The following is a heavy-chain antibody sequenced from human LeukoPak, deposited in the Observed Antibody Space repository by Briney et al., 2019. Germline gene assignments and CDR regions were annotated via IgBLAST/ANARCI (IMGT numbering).Heavy chain of an antibody. V-gene: IGHV4-61*02. Sequence: PSETLSLTCTVSGGSVNSGHYYWSWIRQPAGKGLEWIGRIYTSGSTNYNPSLKSRVTMSVDTSKNQFSLKLSSVTAADTAVYYCAGDAYSSSWYGGFQHWGQGTLVTVSS. CDR2: IYTSGST. J-gene: IGHJ1*01. CDR1: GGSVNSGHYY. D-gene: IGHD6-13*01. CDR3: AGDAYSSSWYGGFQH.